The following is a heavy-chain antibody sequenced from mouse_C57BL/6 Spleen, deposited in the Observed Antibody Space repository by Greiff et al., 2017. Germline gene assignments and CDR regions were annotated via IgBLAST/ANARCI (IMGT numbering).Heavy chain of an antibody. CDR2: IYPGDGDT. J-gene: IGHJ2*01. V-gene: IGHV1-82*01. CDR1: GYAFSSSW. Sequence: QVQLQQSGPELVKPGASVKISCKASGYAFSSSWMNWVKQRPGKGLEWIGRIYPGDGDTNYNGKFKGKATLTADKSSSTAYMQLSSLTSEDSAVYFCADGSSGYVDDWGQGTTLTVSS. CDR3: ADGSSGYVDD. D-gene: IGHD3-2*02.